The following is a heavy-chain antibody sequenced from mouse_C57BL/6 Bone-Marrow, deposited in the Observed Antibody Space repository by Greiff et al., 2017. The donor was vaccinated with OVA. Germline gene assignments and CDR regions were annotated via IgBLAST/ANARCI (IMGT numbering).Heavy chain of an antibody. CDR1: GYTFTSYW. CDR3: AREVIYYEIFDY. J-gene: IGHJ2*01. Sequence: QVQLQQPGAELVKPGASVKMSCKASGYTFTSYWITWVKQRPGQGLEWIGDIYPGSGSTNYNEKFKSKATLTVDTSSSTAYMQRSSLTSEDSTVYYCAREVIYYEIFDYWGQGTTLTVSS. V-gene: IGHV1-55*01. CDR2: IYPGSGST. D-gene: IGHD2-4*01.